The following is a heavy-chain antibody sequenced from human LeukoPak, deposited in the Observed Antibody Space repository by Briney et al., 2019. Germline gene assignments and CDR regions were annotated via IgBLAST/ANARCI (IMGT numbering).Heavy chain of an antibody. CDR2: IFYRGNT. CDR1: GDSISSTSYY. V-gene: IGHV4-39*02. Sequence: ASETLSLTCTVSGDSISSTSYYWGWIRQPPGKGLEWIGSIFYRGNTYYNPSLKGRVTISVDTSKSQLSLKLNSVTAADTAVYYCARDYRDSSSGYWGQGTLVTVSS. J-gene: IGHJ4*02. CDR3: ARDYRDSSSGY. D-gene: IGHD6-6*01.